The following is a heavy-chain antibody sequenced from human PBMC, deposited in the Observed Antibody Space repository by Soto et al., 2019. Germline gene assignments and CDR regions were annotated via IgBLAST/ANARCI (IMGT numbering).Heavy chain of an antibody. CDR2: IIPIFGTA. D-gene: IGHD3-3*01. J-gene: IGHJ3*02. Sequence: QVQLVQSGAEVKKPGSSVKVSCKASGGTFSSYAISWVRQAPGQGLEWMGGIIPIFGTANYAQKFQGRVTITADESTSTAYMELSSLRSEDTAVYDCARDERTYYDFWSGYSSDAFDIWGQGTMVTVSS. CDR3: ARDERTYYDFWSGYSSDAFDI. CDR1: GGTFSSYA. V-gene: IGHV1-69*01.